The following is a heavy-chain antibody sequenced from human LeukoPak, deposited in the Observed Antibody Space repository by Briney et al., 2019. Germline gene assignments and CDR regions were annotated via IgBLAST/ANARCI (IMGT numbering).Heavy chain of an antibody. Sequence: GGSLRLSCTASGLTFSNYSLNWVRQAPGKGLEWVSFISGSSSYIYYADSVKGRFTISRDNAKNSVYLQMNSLRDEDTALYYCARVLSRGGSSRGLAYWGQGTLVTVPS. CDR1: GLTFSNYS. V-gene: IGHV3-21*01. CDR2: ISGSSSYI. CDR3: ARVLSRGGSSRGLAY. D-gene: IGHD1-26*01. J-gene: IGHJ4*02.